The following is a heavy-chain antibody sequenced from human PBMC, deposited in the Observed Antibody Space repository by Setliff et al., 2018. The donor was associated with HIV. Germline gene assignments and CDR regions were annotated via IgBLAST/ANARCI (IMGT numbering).Heavy chain of an antibody. CDR3: ARTSILYSSSWYVSKNWFDP. CDR2: IYYSGSA. Sequence: PSETLSLTCTVSGGSISSSNYCWGWIRQPPGKGLEWIGSIYYSGSAYHNPSLKSRVTISVDTSKNQFSLKLTSVTAADTAVYYCARTSILYSSSWYVSKNWFDPWGQGTLVTV. D-gene: IGHD6-13*01. J-gene: IGHJ5*02. CDR1: GGSISSSNYC. V-gene: IGHV4-39*07.